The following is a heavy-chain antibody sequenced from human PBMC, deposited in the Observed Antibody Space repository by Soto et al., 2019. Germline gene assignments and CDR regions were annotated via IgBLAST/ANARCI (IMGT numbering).Heavy chain of an antibody. CDR2: IYWDDDE. J-gene: IGHJ4*02. CDR1: GFSLTTRGVG. CDR3: AHRPRGYSYHFDY. D-gene: IGHD5-18*01. Sequence: QITLKESGPTLVKPTQTLKLTCTFSGFSLTTRGVGVGWIRQPPGKALEWLALIYWDDDEGYSPSLKSRLTITKDTSKNQVVLTMTNIDPVDTATYYCAHRPRGYSYHFDYWGQGTLVTVSS. V-gene: IGHV2-5*02.